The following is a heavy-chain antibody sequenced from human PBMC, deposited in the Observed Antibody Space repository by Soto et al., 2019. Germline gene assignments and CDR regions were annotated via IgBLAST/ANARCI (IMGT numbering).Heavy chain of an antibody. V-gene: IGHV3-21*01. CDR3: ASSVPRSPAARDY. J-gene: IGHJ4*02. Sequence: SLRLSCAASGFTFSSYSMNWVRQAPGKGLERVSSISSSSSYIYYAESVKGRFTISRDNAKNSLYLQMNSLRAEDTAVYYCASSVPRSPAARDYWGQGTLVTVSS. D-gene: IGHD2-2*01. CDR1: GFTFSSYS. CDR2: ISSSSSYI.